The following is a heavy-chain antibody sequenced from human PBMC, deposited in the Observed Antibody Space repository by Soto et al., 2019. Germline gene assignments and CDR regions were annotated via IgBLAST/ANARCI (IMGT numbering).Heavy chain of an antibody. D-gene: IGHD2-15*01. CDR3: AKQRKVTTAGGKMSFDT. J-gene: IGHJ4*02. Sequence: GESLKISCQASGYNFRHYYIAWVRQKPGRGLEWVGLIYPGDSDVRYSPSVQGQVTISVDRSTDTAYLQWNSLRASDSGTYYCAKQRKVTTAGGKMSFDTWGQGTLVTVSS. CDR2: IYPGDSDV. V-gene: IGHV5-51*01. CDR1: GYNFRHYY.